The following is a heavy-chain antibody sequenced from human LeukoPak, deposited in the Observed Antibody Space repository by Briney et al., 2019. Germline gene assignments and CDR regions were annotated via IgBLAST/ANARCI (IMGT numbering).Heavy chain of an antibody. CDR3: AREYCSSGSCQYYFDY. D-gene: IGHD2-15*01. Sequence: PGGSLRLSCAASGFTFSSYATHWVRQAPGQGLEYVSAITSSGDSPYYANSVRGRFTISRDNSKNTLYLQMGSLRAEDMAVYYCAREYCSSGSCQYYFDYWGQGTLVTVSS. V-gene: IGHV3-64*01. CDR1: GFTFSSYA. CDR2: ITSSGDSP. J-gene: IGHJ4*02.